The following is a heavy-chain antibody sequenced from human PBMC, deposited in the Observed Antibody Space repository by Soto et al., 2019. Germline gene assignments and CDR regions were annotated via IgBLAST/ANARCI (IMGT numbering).Heavy chain of an antibody. CDR3: ARGGRVATGRPFDY. Sequence: EVQLVESGGGLVQPGGSLRLSCAASGFTFSSYWMHWVRQAPGKGLVWVSRINSDGSSTSYADSVKGRFTISRDNDKNTLYLQMNSLRAEDTAVYYCARGGRVATGRPFDYWGQGTLVTVSS. V-gene: IGHV3-74*01. CDR1: GFTFSSYW. J-gene: IGHJ4*02. CDR2: INSDGSST. D-gene: IGHD5-12*01.